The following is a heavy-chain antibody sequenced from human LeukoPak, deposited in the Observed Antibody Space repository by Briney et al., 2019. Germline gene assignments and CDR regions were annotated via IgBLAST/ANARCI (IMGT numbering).Heavy chain of an antibody. CDR3: ARVLEWEPTGYFDY. CDR1: GYTFTGYY. D-gene: IGHD1-26*01. J-gene: IGHJ4*02. V-gene: IGHV1-2*02. CDR2: INPNSGGT. Sequence: ASVKVSCKASGYTFTGYYMHWVRQAPGQGLEWMGWINPNSGGTNYAQKFQGRVTMTRDTSISTAYMELSRLRSDDTAVYYCARVLEWEPTGYFDYWGQGTLVTVSS.